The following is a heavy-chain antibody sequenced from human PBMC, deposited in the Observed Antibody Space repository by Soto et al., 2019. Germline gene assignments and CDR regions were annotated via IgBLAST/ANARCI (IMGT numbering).Heavy chain of an antibody. V-gene: IGHV1-18*01. CDR2: ISAYNGNT. J-gene: IGHJ2*01. Sequence: QVQLVQSGAEVKKPGASVKVSCKASGYTFTSYGINWVRQAPGQGLEWMGWISAYNGNTNYAQKLQGRVTMTTDTSTSTAYMELRSLRSDDTDVYYCARGRGDHFWCGYAGWYFDLWGRGTLVTVSS. CDR3: ARGRGDHFWCGYAGWYFDL. CDR1: GYTFTSYG. D-gene: IGHD3-3*02.